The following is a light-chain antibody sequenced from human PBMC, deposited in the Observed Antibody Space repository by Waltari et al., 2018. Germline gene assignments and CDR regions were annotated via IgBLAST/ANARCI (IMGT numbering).Light chain of an antibody. CDR1: SSDIVSYTY. CDR2: GVS. CDR3: NSYANSNTRV. V-gene: IGLV2-14*03. J-gene: IGLJ3*02. Sequence: QSALTQAASVSGSPGQPITISCTGTSSDIVSYTYVSWYKQHPGKAPKLIIYGVSNRPSGVSNRFSGSKSGNTASLTISGLQAEDEADYYCNSYANSNTRVFGGGTKLTVL.